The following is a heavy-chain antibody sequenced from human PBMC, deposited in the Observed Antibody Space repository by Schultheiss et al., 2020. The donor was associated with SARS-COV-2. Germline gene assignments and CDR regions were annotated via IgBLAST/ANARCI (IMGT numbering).Heavy chain of an antibody. D-gene: IGHD4-17*01. CDR2: IYYSGST. Sequence: SETLSLTCTVSGGSVSSGSYYWSWIRQPPGKGLEWIGYIYYSGSTYYNPSLKSRVTISVDTSKNQFSLKLSSVTAADTAVYYCARAEAYGPLDYWGQGTLVTVSS. CDR1: GGSVSSGSYY. V-gene: IGHV4-61*01. J-gene: IGHJ4*02. CDR3: ARAEAYGPLDY.